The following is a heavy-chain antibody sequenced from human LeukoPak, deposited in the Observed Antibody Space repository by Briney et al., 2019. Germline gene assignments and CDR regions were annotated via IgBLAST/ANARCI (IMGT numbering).Heavy chain of an antibody. CDR2: INPNSGGT. Sequence: ASVKVFCKASGYTFTGYYMHWVRQAPGQGLEWMGWINPNSGGTNYAQKFQGRVTMTRDTSISTAYMELSRLRSDDTAVYYCARERTTLYPYYGSGRYYYYGMDVWGQGTTVTVSS. J-gene: IGHJ6*02. D-gene: IGHD3-10*01. CDR3: ARERTTLYPYYGSGRYYYYGMDV. V-gene: IGHV1-2*02. CDR1: GYTFTGYY.